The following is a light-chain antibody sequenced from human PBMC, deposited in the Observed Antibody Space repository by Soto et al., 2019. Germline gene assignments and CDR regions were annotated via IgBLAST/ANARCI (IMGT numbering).Light chain of an antibody. Sequence: QSALTQPASVSGSPGQSITISCTGTSSDVGGYDYVSWYQQHPGKAPKLMIYDVSNRPSGVSNRFSGSKSGNTAFLTISGLLAEDEADYYCSLYTSSSPLVFGGGTKLTVL. J-gene: IGLJ3*02. V-gene: IGLV2-14*01. CDR3: SLYTSSSPLV. CDR2: DVS. CDR1: SSDVGGYDY.